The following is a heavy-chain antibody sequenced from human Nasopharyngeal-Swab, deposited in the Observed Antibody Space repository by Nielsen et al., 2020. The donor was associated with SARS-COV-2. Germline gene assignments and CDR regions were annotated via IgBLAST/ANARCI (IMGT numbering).Heavy chain of an antibody. CDR2: IKSQTDGGTI. Sequence: GGSLRLSCAASGFTFSDSAIHWVRQAPGRGLEWVGRIKSQTDGGTIDYAAPVKGRFIITRDDSKNTLYLQMNSLKIEDTALYYCTETGLWFGELESWGQGTLVTVSS. CDR1: GFTFSDSA. CDR3: TETGLWFGELES. J-gene: IGHJ5*02. D-gene: IGHD3-10*01. V-gene: IGHV3-15*01.